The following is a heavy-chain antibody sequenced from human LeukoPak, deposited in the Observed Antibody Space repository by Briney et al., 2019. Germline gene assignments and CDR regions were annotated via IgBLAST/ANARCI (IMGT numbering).Heavy chain of an antibody. Sequence: SETLSLTCTVSGGSISSYYWSWIRQPPGKGLEWIGYIYYSGSTNYNPSLKSRVTISVDTSKNQFSLKLSSVTAADTAVYYCARGYSGSYSNTFDYWGQGTLVTVSS. J-gene: IGHJ4*02. CDR1: GGSISSYY. D-gene: IGHD3-10*01. V-gene: IGHV4-59*12. CDR2: IYYSGST. CDR3: ARGYSGSYSNTFDY.